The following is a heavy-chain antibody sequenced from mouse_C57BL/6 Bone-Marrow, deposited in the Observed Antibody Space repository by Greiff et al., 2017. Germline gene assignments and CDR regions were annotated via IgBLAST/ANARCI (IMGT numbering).Heavy chain of an antibody. V-gene: IGHV1-78*01. CDR3: ARDGHYYGSPDWYFDV. D-gene: IGHD1-1*01. CDR2: IYPRDGST. CDR1: GYTFTDHT. Sequence: VQLQQSDAELVKPGASVKISCKVSGYTFTDHTIHWMKQRPEQGLEWIGYIYPRDGSTKYNEQFKGKATLTADKSSSTAYMQLNSLTSEDSAVYFCARDGHYYGSPDWYFDVWGTGTTVTVSS. J-gene: IGHJ1*03.